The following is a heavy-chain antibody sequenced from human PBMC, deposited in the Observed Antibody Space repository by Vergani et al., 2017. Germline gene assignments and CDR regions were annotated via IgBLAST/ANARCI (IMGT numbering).Heavy chain of an antibody. D-gene: IGHD2-2*01. CDR1: GFTFSSYA. CDR2: ISYDGSNK. J-gene: IGHJ5*02. Sequence: QVQLVESGGGVVQPGRSLRLSCAASGFTFSSYAMHWVRQAPGKGLEWVAVISYDGSNKYYADSVKGRFTISRDNSKNTLYLQMNSLRAEDTAVYYCAKSPRRVVPAAPVIWFDPWGQGTLVTVSS. V-gene: IGHV3-30-3*02. CDR3: AKSPRRVVPAAPVIWFDP.